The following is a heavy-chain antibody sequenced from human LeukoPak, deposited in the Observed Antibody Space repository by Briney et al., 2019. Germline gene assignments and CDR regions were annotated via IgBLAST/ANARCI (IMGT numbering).Heavy chain of an antibody. J-gene: IGHJ4*02. V-gene: IGHV3-21*01. D-gene: IGHD3-3*01. CDR2: ISSSSSYV. CDR3: ARDIRYLDDLNYFDY. CDR1: GFTFSSYS. Sequence: GGSLRLSCAASGFTFSSYSMNWVRQAPGKGLEWVSSISSSSSYVYYADSVKGRFTISRDNAKNSLYLQMNSLRAEDTAVYYCARDIRYLDDLNYFDYWGQGTLVTVSS.